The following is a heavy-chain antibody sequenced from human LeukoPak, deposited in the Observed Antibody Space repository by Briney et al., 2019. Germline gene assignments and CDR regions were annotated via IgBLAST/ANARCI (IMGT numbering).Heavy chain of an antibody. CDR2: ISSNGDRT. V-gene: IGHV3-64D*06. J-gene: IGHJ6*02. CDR1: GFIFSTYA. CDR3: VKLYYYGSGRYDR. D-gene: IGHD3-10*01. Sequence: PGGSLRLSCSASGFIFSTYAMHWVRQAPGKGLEYVSAISSNGDRTYYADAVKGRFTISRDNSKNTVYLQMSSLRAEDTAVYYCVKLYYYGSGRYDRWGQGTTVTV.